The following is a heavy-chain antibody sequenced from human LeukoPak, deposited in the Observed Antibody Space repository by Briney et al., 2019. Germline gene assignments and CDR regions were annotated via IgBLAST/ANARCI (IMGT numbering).Heavy chain of an antibody. Sequence: GSLRLSCAASGFTFSRYGMHWVRQAPGKGLEWVAAISYDGSNTYYAVSVEGRFTISRDISKDTLYLQIHSLRAEDTAVYYCASDRQYLALDYWGQGTLVTVSS. D-gene: IGHD2-2*01. CDR2: ISYDGSNT. V-gene: IGHV3-33*01. CDR3: ASDRQYLALDY. CDR1: GFTFSRYG. J-gene: IGHJ4*02.